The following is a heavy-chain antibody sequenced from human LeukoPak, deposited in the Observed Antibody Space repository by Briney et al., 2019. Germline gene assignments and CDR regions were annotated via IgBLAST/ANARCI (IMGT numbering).Heavy chain of an antibody. V-gene: IGHV4-30-4*01. CDR3: ARAPIVVVTAPDY. Sequence: PSETLSRTCTVSGGSISSGDYYWSWIRQPPGKGLEWIGYIYYSGSTYYNPSLKSRVTISVDTSKNQFSLKLSSVTAADTAVYYCARAPIVVVTAPDYWGQGTLVTVSS. CDR1: GGSISSGDYY. CDR2: IYYSGST. D-gene: IGHD2-21*02. J-gene: IGHJ4*02.